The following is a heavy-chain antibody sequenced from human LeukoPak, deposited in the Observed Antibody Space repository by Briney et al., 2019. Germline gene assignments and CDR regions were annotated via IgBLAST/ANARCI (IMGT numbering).Heavy chain of an antibody. CDR1: GFTFSSYG. CDR3: AKDFHSGSLHFDY. J-gene: IGHJ4*02. Sequence: GGSLRLSCAASGFTFSSYGMHWVRQAPGKGLEWVAVISYDGSNKYYADSVKGRFTISRDNSKNTLYLQMNSLRAEDTAVYYCAKDFHSGSLHFDYWGQGTLVTVSS. V-gene: IGHV3-30*18. D-gene: IGHD1-26*01. CDR2: ISYDGSNK.